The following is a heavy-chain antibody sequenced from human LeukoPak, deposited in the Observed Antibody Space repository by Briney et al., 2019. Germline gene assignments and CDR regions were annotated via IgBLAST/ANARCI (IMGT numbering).Heavy chain of an antibody. Sequence: GSLRLSCAASGFTFSNAWMSWIRQPPGKGLEWIGEINHSGSTNYNPSLKSRVTISVDTSKNQFSLKLSSVTAADTAVYYCASGVGAWGFDYWGQGTLVTVSS. J-gene: IGHJ4*02. CDR2: INHSGST. D-gene: IGHD7-27*01. V-gene: IGHV4-34*01. CDR1: GFTFSNAW. CDR3: ASGVGAWGFDY.